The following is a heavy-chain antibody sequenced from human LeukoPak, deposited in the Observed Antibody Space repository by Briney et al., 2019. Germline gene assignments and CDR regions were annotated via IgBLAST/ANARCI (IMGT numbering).Heavy chain of an antibody. D-gene: IGHD5-18*01. CDR3: TKGDVDTAMVTLGDAFDI. V-gene: IGHV3-30*18. CDR1: GFTFSSYG. J-gene: IGHJ3*02. Sequence: GGSLRLSCAASGFTFSSYGMHWVRQAPGKGLEWVAVISYDGSNKYYADSAKGRFTISRDNSKNTLYLQMNSLRAEDTAVYYCTKGDVDTAMVTLGDAFDIWGQGTMVTVSS. CDR2: ISYDGSNK.